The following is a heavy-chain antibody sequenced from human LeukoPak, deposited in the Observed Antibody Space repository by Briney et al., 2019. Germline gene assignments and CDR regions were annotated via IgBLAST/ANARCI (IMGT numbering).Heavy chain of an antibody. CDR1: GGSISSYY. J-gene: IGHJ4*02. V-gene: IGHV4-59*01. Sequence: TSSETLSLTCTVSGGSISSYYWSWIRQPPRQGQEWDWYMYYSGSGNTNPSPNSRVTISVDTSKNQFSLKLSSVTAADTAVYYCARGPRKDILTATLGGGFDYWGQGTLVTVSS. D-gene: IGHD3-9*01. CDR3: ARGPRKDILTATLGGGFDY. CDR2: MYYSGSG.